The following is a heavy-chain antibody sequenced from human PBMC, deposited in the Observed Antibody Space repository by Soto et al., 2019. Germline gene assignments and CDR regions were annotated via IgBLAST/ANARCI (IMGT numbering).Heavy chain of an antibody. J-gene: IGHJ4*02. V-gene: IGHV4-39*01. CDR3: ARHIRTVAAYYFDY. CDR2: IYSTGST. CDR1: GGSISSSSYS. Sequence: PXGTLSLTCTVSGGSISSSSYSWGWIRQPPGKGLEWIANIYSTGSTYHNPSLKSRVTISIDMSKNQFSLKLSSVTAADTAVYYCARHIRTVAAYYFDYWGQGTLGHRLL. D-gene: IGHD6-19*01.